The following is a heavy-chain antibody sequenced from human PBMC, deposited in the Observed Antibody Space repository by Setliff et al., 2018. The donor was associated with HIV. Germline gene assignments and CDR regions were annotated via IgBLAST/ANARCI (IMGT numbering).Heavy chain of an antibody. D-gene: IGHD6-19*01. Sequence: SETLSLTCAVSGPYSISSGFYWGWIRQPPGKGLEWIGNIYHSGNTYYNPSLKSRVTISVDTSKNQFSLKLRSVTAADTAVYYCERTRTIAVAGPPPEWYFDLWGRGTLVTVSS. CDR2: IYHSGNT. V-gene: IGHV4-38-2*01. CDR1: GPYSISSGFY. CDR3: ERTRTIAVAGPPPEWYFDL. J-gene: IGHJ2*01.